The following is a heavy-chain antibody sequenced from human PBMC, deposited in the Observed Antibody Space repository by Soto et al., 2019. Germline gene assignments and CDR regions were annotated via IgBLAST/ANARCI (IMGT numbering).Heavy chain of an antibody. V-gene: IGHV3-23*01. CDR2: IGTSGDNT. J-gene: IGHJ3*02. CDR3: ARRAYYFDDTGSHAFDI. CDR1: GYNFNKYA. Sequence: EVQLLESGGGLRQPGGSLRLXCVASGYNFNKYAVSWVRQAPGKGLEWVSAIGTSGDNTYYTDSVKGRFTIXXXXXXXXXXXXXXXLTAEDTAVYYCARRAYYFDDTGSHAFDIWGQXTRVTVSS. D-gene: IGHD3-22*01.